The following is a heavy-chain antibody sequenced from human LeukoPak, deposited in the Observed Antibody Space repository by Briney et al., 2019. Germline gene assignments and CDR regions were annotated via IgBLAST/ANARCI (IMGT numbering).Heavy chain of an antibody. J-gene: IGHJ4*02. Sequence: GGSLRLSCAASGFTFSSYAMSWVRQAPGKGLEWVSAISGSGGSTYYADSVKGRFTISRDNSKNTLYLQMNSLRPEDTAVYYCARGDYFGSGSYSDYWGQGTLVTVSS. CDR2: ISGSGGST. CDR3: ARGDYFGSGSYSDY. CDR1: GFTFSSYA. D-gene: IGHD3-10*01. V-gene: IGHV3-23*01.